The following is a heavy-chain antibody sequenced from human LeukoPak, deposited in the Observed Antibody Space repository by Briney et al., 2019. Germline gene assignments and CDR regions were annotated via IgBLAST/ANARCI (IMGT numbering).Heavy chain of an antibody. Sequence: PSETLSLTCTVSAGSISSYFWSWIRQPPGKGLEWIGYIYTSGSTNYNPSLKSRVTISVDTSKNQFSLKLSSVTAADTAVYYCASGYSSSWYDYWGQGTLVTVSS. V-gene: IGHV4-4*09. CDR1: AGSISSYF. J-gene: IGHJ4*02. D-gene: IGHD6-13*01. CDR2: IYTSGST. CDR3: ASGYSSSWYDY.